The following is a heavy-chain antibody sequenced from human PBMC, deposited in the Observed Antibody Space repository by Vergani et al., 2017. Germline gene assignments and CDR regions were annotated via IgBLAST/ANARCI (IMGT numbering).Heavy chain of an antibody. CDR3: ARDPPWNGPDYYYGMDV. CDR2: INPNSGDT. D-gene: IGHD2-8*01. V-gene: IGHV1-2*02. CDR1: GYTFTGYY. Sequence: QVQLVQSGAEVKKPGASVKVSCKASGYTFTGYYMHWVRQAPGQGLEWMGWINPNSGDTNYAQKLQGRVTMTTDTSTSTAYLELRSLRSDDTAVYYCARDPPWNGPDYYYGMDVWGQGTTVTVSS. J-gene: IGHJ6*02.